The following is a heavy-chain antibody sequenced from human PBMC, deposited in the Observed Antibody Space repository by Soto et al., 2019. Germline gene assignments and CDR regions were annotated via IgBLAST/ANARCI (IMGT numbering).Heavy chain of an antibody. CDR3: ARGYYHESSGLYVY. V-gene: IGHV3-7*01. Sequence: GGSLRLSCAASGFTFSSYWMSWVRQAPGKGLEWVANINQDGSEKYFLDSVKGRFTISRDNAKNSLYLQMNSLRAEDAAVYYCARGYYHESSGLYVYWGQAPLVTVSS. J-gene: IGHJ4*02. CDR1: GFTFSSYW. D-gene: IGHD3-22*01. CDR2: INQDGSEK.